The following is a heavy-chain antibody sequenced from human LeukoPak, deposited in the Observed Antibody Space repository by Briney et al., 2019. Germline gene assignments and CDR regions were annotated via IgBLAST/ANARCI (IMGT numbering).Heavy chain of an antibody. CDR2: ITSNGKSV. J-gene: IGHJ4*02. Sequence: GGSLRLSCASSGFTFSSYWMSWVRQAPGKGLEWVSYITSNGKSVYYAASVKGRFTISRDNAKNSLYLQVNSLTAEDTAVYYCARAGVDTSGYYYQGFDYWGQGTLVTVSS. D-gene: IGHD3-3*01. CDR1: GFTFSSYW. V-gene: IGHV3-48*04. CDR3: ARAGVDTSGYYYQGFDY.